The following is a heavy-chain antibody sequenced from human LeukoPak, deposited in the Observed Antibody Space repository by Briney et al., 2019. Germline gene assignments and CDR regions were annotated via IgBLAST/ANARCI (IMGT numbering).Heavy chain of an antibody. Sequence: SQTLSLTCAIPGDSVSSNSAAWNWIRQSPSRGLEWLGRTYYRSKWYNDYAVSVKSRITINPDTSKNQFSLQLNSVTPEDTAVYYCARYSSGWYDPFDYFDYWGQGTLVTVSS. J-gene: IGHJ4*02. V-gene: IGHV6-1*01. CDR2: TYYRSKWYN. CDR1: GDSVSSNSAA. D-gene: IGHD6-19*01. CDR3: ARYSSGWYDPFDYFDY.